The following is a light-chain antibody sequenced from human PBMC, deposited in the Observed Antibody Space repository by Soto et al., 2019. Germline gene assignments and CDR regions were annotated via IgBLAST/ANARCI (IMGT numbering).Light chain of an antibody. CDR1: QSVSTY. CDR3: QQYNNWPKT. CDR2: DVS. Sequence: ETVLTQSPATLSLSPGESATLSCRAIQSVSTYLACYQQKPGQAPRLLIYDVSNRATGIPARFSGSGSGTDFTLTIISLQSEDSAVYYCQQYNNWPKTFGQGTKVDIK. V-gene: IGKV3-11*01. J-gene: IGKJ1*01.